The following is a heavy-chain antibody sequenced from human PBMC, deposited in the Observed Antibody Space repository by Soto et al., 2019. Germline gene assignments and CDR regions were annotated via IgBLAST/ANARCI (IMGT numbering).Heavy chain of an antibody. J-gene: IGHJ4*02. CDR3: AKVHGSGSYNNFPDY. CDR1: GFPFSSYA. CDR2: ISGSGGST. V-gene: IGHV3-23*01. D-gene: IGHD3-10*01. Sequence: EVQLLESGGGFVQPGGSLGLSCAASGFPFSSYAMTWVRQAPGKGLGWVSLISGSGGSTYDEDSVKGRFTISRDNSRDTLYLQMNSLRAEDTAVYYCAKVHGSGSYNNFPDYWGQGTLVTVSS.